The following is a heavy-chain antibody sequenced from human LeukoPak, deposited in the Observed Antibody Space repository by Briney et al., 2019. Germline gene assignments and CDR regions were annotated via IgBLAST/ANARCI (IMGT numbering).Heavy chain of an antibody. CDR1: GASISGSGYY. D-gene: IGHD1-26*01. J-gene: IGHJ4*02. V-gene: IGHV4-39*01. CDR2: IYDSGST. CDR3: AKSGGYGLIDY. Sequence: SETLSLTCTVSGASISGSGYYWGWLRQPPGKGLEWIGNIYDSGSTYYNASLQSRVTISIDTSKNQFSLRLSSVTAADTAMYYCAKSGGYGLIDYWGQGTLVTVSS.